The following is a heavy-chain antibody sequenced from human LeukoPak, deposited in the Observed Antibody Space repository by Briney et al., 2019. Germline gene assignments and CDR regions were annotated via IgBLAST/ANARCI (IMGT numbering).Heavy chain of an antibody. J-gene: IGHJ4*02. CDR2: IYSGGST. D-gene: IGHD5-18*01. CDR3: ARADTAMVDY. Sequence: GGSLRLSCAASGFTVSSNYMSWVRRAPGKGLEWVSVIYSGGSTYYADSVKGRFTISRDNSKNTLYLQMNSLRAEDTAVYYCARADTAMVDYWGQGTLVTVSS. V-gene: IGHV3-66*01. CDR1: GFTVSSNY.